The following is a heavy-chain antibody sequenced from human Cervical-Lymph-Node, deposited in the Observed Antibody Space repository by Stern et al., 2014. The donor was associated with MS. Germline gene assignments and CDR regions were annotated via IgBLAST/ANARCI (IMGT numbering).Heavy chain of an antibody. CDR3: ARGVGATWEDAFDI. CDR2: INPNSGGT. CDR1: GYTFTGYY. J-gene: IGHJ3*02. D-gene: IGHD1-26*01. Sequence: MQLLETGAEVKKPGASVKVSCKASGYTFTGYYMHWVRQAPGQGLEWMGRINPNSGGTNYAQKFQGRVTMTRDTSISTAYMELSRLRSDDTAVYYCARGVGATWEDAFDIWGQGTMVTVSS. V-gene: IGHV1-2*06.